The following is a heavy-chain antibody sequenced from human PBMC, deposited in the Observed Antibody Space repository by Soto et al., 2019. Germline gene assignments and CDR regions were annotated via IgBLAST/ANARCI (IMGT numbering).Heavy chain of an antibody. D-gene: IGHD6-19*01. V-gene: IGHV1-69*13. CDR3: ARAVAGTYCFDY. J-gene: IGHJ4*01. CDR1: GGTFSSYA. Sequence: ASVKVSCKASGGTFSSYAISWVRQAPGQGLEWMGGIIPIFGTANYAQKFQGRVTITADESTSTAYMELSSLRSEDTAVYYCARAVAGTYCFDYWGHGTQFTVSS. CDR2: IIPIFGTA.